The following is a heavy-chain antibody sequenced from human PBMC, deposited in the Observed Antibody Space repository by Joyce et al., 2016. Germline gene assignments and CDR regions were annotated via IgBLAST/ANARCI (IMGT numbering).Heavy chain of an antibody. CDR3: ARHRGGGNFVPFDY. D-gene: IGHD4-23*01. V-gene: IGHV5-10-1*03. CDR2: SDQNDSGT. CDR1: GYTFVNDW. Sequence: EDHLVQSGAEMKKPGESLRISCMVSGYTFVNDWISWVRQMPGKGLEWRGRSDQNDSGTDYSPSFQGHGTISADKSISTAYLQWSSLKASDTAIYYCARHRGGGNFVPFDYWGQGTLVTVSS. J-gene: IGHJ4*02.